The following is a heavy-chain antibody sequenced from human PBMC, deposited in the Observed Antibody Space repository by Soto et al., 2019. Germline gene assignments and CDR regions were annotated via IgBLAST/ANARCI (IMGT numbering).Heavy chain of an antibody. J-gene: IGHJ6*02. CDR1: GFTFSSYA. D-gene: IGHD5-18*01. CDR3: ARDRDTAMVYCYYGMDV. V-gene: IGHV3-30-3*01. Sequence: GGSLRLSGAASGFTFSSYAMHWVRQAPGKGLEWVAVISYDGSNKYYADSVKGRFTISRDNSKNTLYLQMNSLRAEDTAVYYCARDRDTAMVYCYYGMDVWGQGTTVPVSS. CDR2: ISYDGSNK.